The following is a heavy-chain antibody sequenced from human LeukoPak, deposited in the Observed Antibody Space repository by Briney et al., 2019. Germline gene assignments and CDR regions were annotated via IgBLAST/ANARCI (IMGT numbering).Heavy chain of an antibody. D-gene: IGHD3-22*01. J-gene: IGHJ4*02. CDR1: GFTSSSYC. CDR2: IKQDGSEK. V-gene: IGHV3-7*03. Sequence: GGSLRLSCVASGFTSSSYCMNWVRQAPGKGLEWVANIKQDGSEKFYVDSVKGRFTISRDNSKDTLYLQMNSLRVEDTAMYYCAKGPFFYYDASGYNYFDSWGQGTLVTVSS. CDR3: AKGPFFYYDASGYNYFDS.